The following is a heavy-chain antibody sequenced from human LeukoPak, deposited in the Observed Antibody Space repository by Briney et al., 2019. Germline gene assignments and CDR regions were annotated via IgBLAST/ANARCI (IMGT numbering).Heavy chain of an antibody. CDR3: ARGGDYYDSSGYYSDY. CDR2: IIPIFGTA. D-gene: IGHD3-22*01. CDR1: GGTFSSYA. Sequence: SVKVSCKASGGTFSSYAISWVRQAPGQGLEWMGGIIPIFGTANYAQKVQGRVTITADESTSTAYMELSSLRSADTAVYYCARGGDYYDSSGYYSDYWGQGTLVTVSS. J-gene: IGHJ4*02. V-gene: IGHV1-69*13.